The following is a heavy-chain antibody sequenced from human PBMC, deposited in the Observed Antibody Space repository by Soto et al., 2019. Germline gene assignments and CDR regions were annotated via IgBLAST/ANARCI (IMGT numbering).Heavy chain of an antibody. CDR1: GYTFTTYS. D-gene: IGHD3-3*02. CDR3: AAFDPGPMGFDP. V-gene: IGHV1-18*01. CDR2: ISAYNGNT. J-gene: IGHJ5*02. Sequence: GASVKVSCKASGYTFTTYSITWVRQAPGQGLEWMGWISAYNGNTNYAQKFQERVTITRDMSTSTAYMELSSLRSEDAAFYYCAAFDPGPMGFDPWGQGTLVTVSS.